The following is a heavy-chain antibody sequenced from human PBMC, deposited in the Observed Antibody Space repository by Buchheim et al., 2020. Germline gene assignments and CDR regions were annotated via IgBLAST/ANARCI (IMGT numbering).Heavy chain of an antibody. V-gene: IGHV4-30-4*01. Sequence: QVQLQESGPGLVKPSQTLSLTCIVSGGSISTGDYYWSWIRQPPGKGLEWIGYIYNTGNTYSNPSLKSRITISVDTSKNQFSLKLNSATAADTAVYYWARAPPTASPQFDYWGQGTL. D-gene: IGHD4-17*01. J-gene: IGHJ4*02. CDR2: IYNTGNT. CDR3: ARAPPTASPQFDY. CDR1: GGSISTGDYY.